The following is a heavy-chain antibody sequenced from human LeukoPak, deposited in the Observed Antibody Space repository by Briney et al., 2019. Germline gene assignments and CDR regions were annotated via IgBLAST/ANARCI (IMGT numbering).Heavy chain of an antibody. Sequence: GGSLRLSCAASGFTVSSNYMSWVRQAPGKGLEWVSVIYSGGNTYYADSVTGRFTISRDNSKNTLYLQMNSLRAEDTAVYYCARGFGSQGYYYYYMDVWGKGTTVTVSS. D-gene: IGHD3-10*01. V-gene: IGHV3-53*01. J-gene: IGHJ6*03. CDR1: GFTVSSNY. CDR3: ARGFGSQGYYYYYMDV. CDR2: IYSGGNT.